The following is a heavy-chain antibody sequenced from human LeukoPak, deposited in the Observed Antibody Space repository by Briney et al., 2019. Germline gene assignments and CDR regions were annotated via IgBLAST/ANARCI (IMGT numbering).Heavy chain of an antibody. D-gene: IGHD6-13*01. CDR3: ARGYSSSGSWFDP. V-gene: IGHV4-59*08. CDR2: IYYSGST. Sequence: SEILSLTCTVSGGSISSYYWSWIRQPPGKGLEWIGYIYYSGSTNYNPSLKSRVTISVDTSKNQFSLKLSSVTAADTAVYYCARGYSSSGSWFDPWGQGTLVTVSS. CDR1: GGSISSYY. J-gene: IGHJ5*02.